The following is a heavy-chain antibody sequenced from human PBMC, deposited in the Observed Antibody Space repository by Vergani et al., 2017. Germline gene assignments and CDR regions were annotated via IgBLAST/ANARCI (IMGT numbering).Heavy chain of an antibody. CDR2: ISSSSSYI. J-gene: IGHJ4*02. V-gene: IGHV3-21*01. CDR3: AKDNVPGYYDSSGYCDY. Sequence: VQLVESGGGVVQPGRSLTLSCEASGFTFSSYSMNWVRQAPGKGLEWVSSISSSSSYIYYADSVKGRFTISRDNAKNSLYLQMNSLRAEDTAVYYCAKDNVPGYYDSSGYCDYWGQGTLVTVSS. D-gene: IGHD3-22*01. CDR1: GFTFSSYS.